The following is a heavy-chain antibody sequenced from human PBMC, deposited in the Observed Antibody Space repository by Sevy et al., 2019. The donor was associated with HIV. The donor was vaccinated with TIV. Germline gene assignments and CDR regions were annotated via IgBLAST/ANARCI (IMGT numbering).Heavy chain of an antibody. D-gene: IGHD3-9*01. Sequence: GGSLRLSCAASGFIVCTKHMNWVRQAPGRGLEWVSVIYSGGNTYYADSVKGRFTISRDDSKNTLYLQLNSLRAEDTAVYYCARDPDDSLDALDIWDQGTMVTVSS. CDR2: IYSGGNT. CDR3: ARDPDDSLDALDI. V-gene: IGHV3-53*01. CDR1: GFIVCTKH. J-gene: IGHJ3*02.